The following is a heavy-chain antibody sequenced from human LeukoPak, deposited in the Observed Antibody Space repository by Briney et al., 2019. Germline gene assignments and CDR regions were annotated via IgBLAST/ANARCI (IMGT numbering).Heavy chain of an antibody. J-gene: IGHJ4*02. Sequence: ASVKVSCKASGYTFTSYGISWVRQAPGQGLEWMGWISAYNGNTNYAQKLQGRVTMTVDTSTSTAYMELRSLRSDDTAVYYCARDEVARPEWLPPTSNYYFDYWGQGTLVTVSS. V-gene: IGHV1-18*04. CDR1: GYTFTSYG. CDR2: ISAYNGNT. CDR3: ARDEVARPEWLPPTSNYYFDY. D-gene: IGHD6-19*01.